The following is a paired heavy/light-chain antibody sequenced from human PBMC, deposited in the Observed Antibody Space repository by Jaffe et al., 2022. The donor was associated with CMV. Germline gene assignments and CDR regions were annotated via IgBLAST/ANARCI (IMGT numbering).Light chain of an antibody. CDR3: MQALQTPGFT. V-gene: IGKV2-28*01. J-gene: IGKJ3*01. CDR1: QSLLHSNGYNY. Sequence: DIVMTQSPLSLPVTPGEPASISCRSSQSLLHSNGYNYLDWYLQKPGKSPQLLIYLGSNRASGVPDRFSGSGSGTDFTLKISRVEAEDVGVYYCMQALQTPGFTFGPGTKVDIK. CDR2: LGS.
Heavy chain of an antibody. D-gene: IGHD4-17*01. CDR2: IRSKAYGGTT. CDR3: TRRPPEDYGDSYYYYYGMDV. CDR1: GFTFGDYA. J-gene: IGHJ6*02. Sequence: EVQLVESGGGLVKPGRSLRLSCTASGFTFGDYAMSWFRQAPGKGLEWVGFIRSKAYGGTTEYAASVKGRFTISRDDSKSIAYLQMNSLKTEDTAVYYCTRRPPEDYGDSYYYYYGMDVWGQGTTVTVSS. V-gene: IGHV3-49*05.